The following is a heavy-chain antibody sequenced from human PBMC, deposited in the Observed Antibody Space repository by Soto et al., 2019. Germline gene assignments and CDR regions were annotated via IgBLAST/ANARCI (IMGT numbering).Heavy chain of an antibody. D-gene: IGHD1-26*01. V-gene: IGHV4-34*01. CDR2: INHSGST. Sequence: PSETLSLTCAVYGGSFSGYYWIWIRQPPGKGLEWIGEINHSGSTNYNPSLKSRVTISVDTSKNQFSLKLSSVTAADTAVYYCASAGVGATTLYYYYGMEVWGQGTTVTVSS. J-gene: IGHJ6*02. CDR1: GGSFSGYY. CDR3: ASAGVGATTLYYYYGMEV.